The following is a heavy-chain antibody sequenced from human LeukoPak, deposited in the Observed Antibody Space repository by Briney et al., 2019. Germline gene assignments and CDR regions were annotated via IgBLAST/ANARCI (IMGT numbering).Heavy chain of an antibody. CDR3: ARAYDFWSGTDAFDI. V-gene: IGHV1-18*01. CDR1: GYTFTSYG. J-gene: IGHJ3*02. D-gene: IGHD3-3*01. CDR2: ISAYNGNT. Sequence: ASVKVSCKASGYTFTSYGISWVRQAPGQGLEWMGWISAYNGNTNYAQKLQGRVTMTTDTSTSTAYMKLRSLRSDDTAVYYCARAYDFWSGTDAFDIWGQGTMVTVSS.